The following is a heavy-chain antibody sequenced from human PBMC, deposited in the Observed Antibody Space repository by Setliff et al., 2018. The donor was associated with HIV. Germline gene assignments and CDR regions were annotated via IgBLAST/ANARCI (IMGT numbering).Heavy chain of an antibody. CDR2: IYFSGSA. Sequence: PSETLSLTCTVSGDSIGTTTYYWGWIRQSPGKGLEWIGSIYFSGSAYYNPSLESRVTISVDTSKNQFSLKLNSVTAADTAVYYCARHGNQWLVTIDYWGQGTLVTVSS. CDR3: ARHGNQWLVTIDY. D-gene: IGHD6-19*01. CDR1: GDSIGTTTYY. J-gene: IGHJ4*02. V-gene: IGHV4-39*01.